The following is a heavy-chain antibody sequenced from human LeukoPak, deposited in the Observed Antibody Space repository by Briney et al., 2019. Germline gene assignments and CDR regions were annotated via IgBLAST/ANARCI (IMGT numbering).Heavy chain of an antibody. Sequence: SSETLSLTCTVSGGSISSYYWSWIRQPPGKGLEWIGYIYYSGSTNYNPSLKSRVTISVDTSKNQFSLKLTSVSAADTAVYYCARARMSGSPFWAFDIWGQGTMVTVSS. CDR3: ARARMSGSPFWAFDI. CDR2: IYYSGST. J-gene: IGHJ3*02. D-gene: IGHD1-26*01. V-gene: IGHV4-59*01. CDR1: GGSISSYY.